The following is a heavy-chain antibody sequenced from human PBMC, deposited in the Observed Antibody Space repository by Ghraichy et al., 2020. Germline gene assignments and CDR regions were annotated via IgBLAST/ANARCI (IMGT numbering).Heavy chain of an antibody. Sequence: ASVKVSCKASGYPFIAYHIDWVRQAPGQGLEWMAWMNPSTGGTGYAHIFRDRLTITLDTYISTAYIQLSSLRSEDTAVYFCARTQYLAQIGFDPWGQGTLVTVSS. V-gene: IGHV1-8*01. D-gene: IGHD2/OR15-2a*01. CDR2: MNPSTGGT. CDR3: ARTQYLAQIGFDP. CDR1: GYPFIAYH. J-gene: IGHJ5*02.